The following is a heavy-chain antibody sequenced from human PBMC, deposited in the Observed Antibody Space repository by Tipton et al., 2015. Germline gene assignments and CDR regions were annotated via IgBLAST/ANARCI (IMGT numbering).Heavy chain of an antibody. CDR2: IYPSGST. V-gene: IGHV4-61*01. J-gene: IGHJ4*02. Sequence: TLSLTCSVSGGSVTSNNYFWSWIRQPPGKGLEWIGYIYPSGSTSYNPSLRSRVTISLDTSKNQFSLKLNSVTAADTAVYYCAREGAGYYYDSGGRVTGGQGTLVSVSS. D-gene: IGHD3-22*01. CDR3: AREGAGYYYDSGGRVT. CDR1: GGSVTSNNYF.